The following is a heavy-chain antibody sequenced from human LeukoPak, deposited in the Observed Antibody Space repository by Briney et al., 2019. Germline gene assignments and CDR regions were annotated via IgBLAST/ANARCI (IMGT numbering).Heavy chain of an antibody. CDR1: GYTFTNYG. CDR2: ISAYNGNT. J-gene: IGHJ4*02. CDR3: ASGPSDLGSSSQY. V-gene: IGHV1-18*01. Sequence: ASVKVSCKASGYTFTNYGVSWVRRAPGQGLEWMGWISAYNGNTNYAQKLQGRVTMTTDTSTSTAYMELRSLRSDDTAVYYCASGPSDLGSSSQYWGQGTLVTVSS. D-gene: IGHD6-6*01.